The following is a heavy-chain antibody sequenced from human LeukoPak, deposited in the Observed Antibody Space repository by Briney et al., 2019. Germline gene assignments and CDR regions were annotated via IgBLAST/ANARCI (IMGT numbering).Heavy chain of an antibody. Sequence: GGSLRLSCAASGFTFSSYSMNWVRQAPGKGLEWVSSISSSSSYIYYADSVKGRFTISRDNAKNSLYLQMNSLRAEDTAVYYCARDPGSGSSLYFDYWGQGTLVTVSS. D-gene: IGHD6-13*01. CDR1: GFTFSSYS. CDR2: ISSSSSYI. CDR3: ARDPGSGSSLYFDY. V-gene: IGHV3-21*01. J-gene: IGHJ4*02.